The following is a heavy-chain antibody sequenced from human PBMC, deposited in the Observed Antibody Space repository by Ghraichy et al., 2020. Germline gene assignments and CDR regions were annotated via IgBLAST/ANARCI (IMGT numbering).Heavy chain of an antibody. D-gene: IGHD1-26*01. CDR2: ISAYNGNT. J-gene: IGHJ6*02. V-gene: IGHV1-18*04. CDR1: GYTFATYG. Sequence: ASVKVSCKASGYTFATYGVSWVRQAPGQGLEWMGWISAYNGNTTYTQKLQGRVTMTTDTSTSTAYMDLRSLTSDDTAVYYCARCGGSYFQYYYYGMDVWGQGTTVTVSS. CDR3: ARCGGSYFQYYYYGMDV.